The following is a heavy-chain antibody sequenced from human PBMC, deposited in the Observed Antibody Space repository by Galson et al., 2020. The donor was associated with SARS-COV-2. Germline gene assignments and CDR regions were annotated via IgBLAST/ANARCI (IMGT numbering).Heavy chain of an antibody. CDR3: AKKYYYDSSGPLDAFDI. J-gene: IGHJ3*02. D-gene: IGHD3-22*01. CDR1: GFTFSSYW. Sequence: GGSLRLSCAASGFTFSSYWMHWVRQAPGKGLVWVSRINSDGSSTSYADSVKGRFTIPRDNARNTLYLQMNSLRAEDTAVYYCAKKYYYDSSGPLDAFDIWGQGTIVTVSS. CDR2: INSDGSST. V-gene: IGHV3-74*01.